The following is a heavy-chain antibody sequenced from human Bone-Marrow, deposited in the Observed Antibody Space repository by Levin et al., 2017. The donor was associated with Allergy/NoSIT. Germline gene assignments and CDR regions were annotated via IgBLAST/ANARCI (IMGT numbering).Heavy chain of an antibody. CDR3: ARIMAFGGLMIDY. CDR2: IDWDDDK. V-gene: IGHV2-70*11. Sequence: TLSLTCTFSGFSLSTGGMCVSWIRQPPGKALEWLARIDWDDDKYYSTSLKTRLTISKDTSKNQVVLTMTHMDPVDTATYYCARIMAFGGLMIDYWGQGTLVTVSS. CDR1: GFSLSTGGMC. J-gene: IGHJ4*02. D-gene: IGHD3-16*01.